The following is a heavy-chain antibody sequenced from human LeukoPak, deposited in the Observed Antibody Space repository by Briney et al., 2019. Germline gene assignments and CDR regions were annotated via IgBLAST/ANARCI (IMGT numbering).Heavy chain of an antibody. CDR3: ARVNYGDAGAFDI. J-gene: IGHJ3*02. Sequence: GASVKVSCKASGYTFTRYYMHWVRQAPGQGLEWMGWINPNRGGTNYAQKFKGRVTMTRDTSISTAYMQLSRLRADDTAVYYCARVNYGDAGAFDIWGQGTMVTVSS. CDR2: INPNRGGT. V-gene: IGHV1-2*02. D-gene: IGHD4-17*01. CDR1: GYTFTRYY.